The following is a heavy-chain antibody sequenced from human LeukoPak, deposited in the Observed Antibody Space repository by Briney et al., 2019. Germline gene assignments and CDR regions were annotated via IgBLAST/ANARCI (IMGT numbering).Heavy chain of an antibody. Sequence: GGSLRLSCAASGFTFSPHAMSGVRQAPGKGLEWVSVISGRDGTTYYADSVKGRFTISRDNSRNMLYLQMNSLRAEDTAVYYCAKALQGRVWGSYSHASDIWGQGTMVTVSP. CDR3: AKALQGRVWGSYSHASDI. J-gene: IGHJ3*02. V-gene: IGHV3-23*01. CDR2: ISGRDGTT. D-gene: IGHD3-16*01. CDR1: GFTFSPHA.